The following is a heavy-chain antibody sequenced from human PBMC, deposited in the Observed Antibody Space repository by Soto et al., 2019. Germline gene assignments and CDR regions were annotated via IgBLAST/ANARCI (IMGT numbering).Heavy chain of an antibody. D-gene: IGHD6-19*01. CDR1: GGTFSSYA. V-gene: IGHV1-69*13. J-gene: IGHJ3*02. CDR3: GGVGSGWETPNAFDS. Sequence: SVKVSCKASGGTFSSYAISWVRQAPGQGLEWMGGIIPIFGTANYAQKFQGRVTITADESTSTAYMELSSLRSEDTAVYYCGGVGSGWETPNAFDSWDKGKMVT. CDR2: IIPIFGTA.